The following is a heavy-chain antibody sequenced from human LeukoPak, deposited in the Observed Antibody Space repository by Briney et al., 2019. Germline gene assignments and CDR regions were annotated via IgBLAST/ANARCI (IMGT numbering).Heavy chain of an antibody. V-gene: IGHV4-34*01. J-gene: IGHJ4*02. CDR1: GGSFSGYY. Sequence: SETLSLTCAVYGGSFSGYYWSWIRQPPGKGLEWIGEITQSGSTSYNPPLKSRVTISVDTSENQFSLKLSSVTAADTAVYYCARGGTVTKPNFDYWGQGTLVTVSS. D-gene: IGHD4-17*01. CDR2: ITQSGST. CDR3: ARGGTVTKPNFDY.